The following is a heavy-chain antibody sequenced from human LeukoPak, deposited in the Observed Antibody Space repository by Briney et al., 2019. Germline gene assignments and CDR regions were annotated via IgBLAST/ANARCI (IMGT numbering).Heavy chain of an antibody. CDR1: GGTFSSYA. J-gene: IGHJ6*03. D-gene: IGHD2-2*01. V-gene: IGHV1-69*13. CDR2: IIPIFGTA. CDR3: ASRFVPPYCSSTSCYHYYLDV. Sequence: ASVKVSCKASGGTFSSYAISWVRQAPGQGLEWMGGIIPIFGTANYAQKFQGRVTITADESTSTAYMELSSLRSEDTAVYYCASRFVPPYCSSTSCYHYYLDVWGKGTTVTVSS.